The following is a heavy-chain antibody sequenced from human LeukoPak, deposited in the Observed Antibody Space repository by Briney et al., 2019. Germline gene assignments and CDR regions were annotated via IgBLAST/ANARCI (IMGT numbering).Heavy chain of an antibody. V-gene: IGHV3-23*01. CDR3: AKEDYGDTYWYFDL. CDR2: ISGSGGST. CDR1: GFTFSSYA. J-gene: IGHJ2*01. D-gene: IGHD4-17*01. Sequence: GGSLRLSCAASGFTFSSYAMSWVRQAPGKGLEWVSAISGSGGSTYYADSVKGRFTISRDNSKNTLYLQMNSLRVQDTAVYYCAKEDYGDTYWYFDLWGRGTLVTVSS.